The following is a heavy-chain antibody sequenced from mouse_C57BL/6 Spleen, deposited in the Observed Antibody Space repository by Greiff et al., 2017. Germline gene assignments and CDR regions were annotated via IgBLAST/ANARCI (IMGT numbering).Heavy chain of an antibody. CDR3: AVYSNYFAY. J-gene: IGHJ3*01. V-gene: IGHV5-16*01. D-gene: IGHD2-5*01. CDR1: GFTFSDYY. Sequence: EVKLMESEGGLVQPGSSMKLSCTASGFTFSDYYMAWVRQVPEKGLEWVANINYDGSSTYYLDSLKSRFIISRDNAKNILYLQMSSLKSEDTATYYCAVYSNYFAYWGQGTLVTVSA. CDR2: INYDGSST.